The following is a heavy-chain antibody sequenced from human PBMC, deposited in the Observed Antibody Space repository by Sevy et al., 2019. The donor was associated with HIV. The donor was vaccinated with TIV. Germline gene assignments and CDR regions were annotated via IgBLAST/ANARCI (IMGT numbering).Heavy chain of an antibody. J-gene: IGHJ6*02. D-gene: IGHD5-18*01. CDR3: ARRRHFVGENGYPPGTYYYYAMDV. V-gene: IGHV1-2*02. Sequence: ASVKVSCKASGYTFTGYFMHWVRQAPGQGLEWMGWINPISGNTIFAQKFQGRVTMTRDTSISTAYMELSRLKSDDTAVYYCARRRHFVGENGYPPGTYYYYAMDVWGQGTTVTVSS. CDR1: GYTFTGYF. CDR2: INPISGNT.